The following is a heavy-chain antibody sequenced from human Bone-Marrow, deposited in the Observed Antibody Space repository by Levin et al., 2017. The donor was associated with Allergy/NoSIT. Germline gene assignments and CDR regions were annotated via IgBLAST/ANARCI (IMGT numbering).Heavy chain of an antibody. CDR1: GASTRSGGYY. CDR3: ARHDSDDDFLAWFDP. D-gene: IGHD3-3*01. CDR2: IYYNGNT. Sequence: PSETLSLTCSVSGASTRSGGYYWGWIRQPPGKGLEWIGSIYYNGNTFYNPSLKSRITISVDTAKNQFSLRLSSVTAADTAVYYCARHDSDDDFLAWFDPWGQGTLVTVSS. J-gene: IGHJ5*02. V-gene: IGHV4-39*01.